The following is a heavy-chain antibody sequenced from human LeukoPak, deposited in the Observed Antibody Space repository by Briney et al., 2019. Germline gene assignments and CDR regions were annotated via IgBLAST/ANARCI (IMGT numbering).Heavy chain of an antibody. Sequence: PGGSLRLSCAASGFTFSSYGMHWVRQAPGKGLEWVAFIRYDGSNKYYADSVKGRFTISRDNSNNTMYLQMNNLRSEDTAVYFCVRDYYGSGTYQGNYYYGMDVWGHGTTVTVSS. CDR3: VRDYYGSGTYQGNYYYGMDV. CDR1: GFTFSSYG. CDR2: IRYDGSNK. D-gene: IGHD3-10*01. J-gene: IGHJ6*02. V-gene: IGHV3-30*02.